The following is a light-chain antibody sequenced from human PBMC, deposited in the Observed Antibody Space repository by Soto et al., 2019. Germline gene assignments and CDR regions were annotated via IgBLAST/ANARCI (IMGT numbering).Light chain of an antibody. Sequence: EVVMTQSPATLSVSPGERATLSCRAIQSISTKLAWYQQKHGQAPRLLIYAASARATGIPARFSGSGSGIEFTLTISSLQSEDFAVYYCQQYYNSPPITFGQGTRLGIK. CDR3: QQYYNSPPIT. J-gene: IGKJ5*01. V-gene: IGKV3-15*01. CDR2: AAS. CDR1: QSISTK.